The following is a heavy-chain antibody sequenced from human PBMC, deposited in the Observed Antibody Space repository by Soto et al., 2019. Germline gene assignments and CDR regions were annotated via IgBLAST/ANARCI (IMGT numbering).Heavy chain of an antibody. CDR1: GGSVSSYH. Sequence: SEILSLTCTVSGGSVSSYHWTWIRQSPGKGLEWIGYIYYNGTTDYNPSLKSRVTISVSTSKRQFSLRLTSVTAADTAVYYCAREFFWRSSSSPTYYYYLDVWGKGTTVTVSS. J-gene: IGHJ6*03. CDR2: IYYNGTT. V-gene: IGHV4-59*02. D-gene: IGHD6-6*01. CDR3: AREFFWRSSSSPTYYYYLDV.